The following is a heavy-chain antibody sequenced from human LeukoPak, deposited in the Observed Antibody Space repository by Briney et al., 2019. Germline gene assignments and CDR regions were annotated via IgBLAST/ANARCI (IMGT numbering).Heavy chain of an antibody. D-gene: IGHD1-26*01. J-gene: IGHJ4*02. CDR1: GGSFSGYY. Sequence: PSETLSLTCAVYGGSFSGYYWSWIRQPPGKGLEWIGEINHSGSTNYNPSLKSRVTISVDTSKNQFSLKLSSVTAADTAVYYCASSGATTSGYWGQGTLVTVSS. V-gene: IGHV4-34*01. CDR3: ASSGATTSGY. CDR2: INHSGST.